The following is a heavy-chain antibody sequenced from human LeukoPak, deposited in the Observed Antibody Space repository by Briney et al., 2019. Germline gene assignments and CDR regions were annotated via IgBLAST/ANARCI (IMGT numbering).Heavy chain of an antibody. D-gene: IGHD3-22*01. V-gene: IGHV3-23*01. CDR1: GFTFSTYS. J-gene: IGHJ4*02. CDR3: AKGNPYYYDSSGYYYFDY. Sequence: PGGSLRLSCAASGFTFSTYSMNWVRQAPGKGLEWVSAISGSGGSTYYADSVKGRFTISRDNSKNTLYLQMNSLRAEDTAVYYCAKGNPYYYDSSGYYYFDYWGQGTLVTVSS. CDR2: ISGSGGST.